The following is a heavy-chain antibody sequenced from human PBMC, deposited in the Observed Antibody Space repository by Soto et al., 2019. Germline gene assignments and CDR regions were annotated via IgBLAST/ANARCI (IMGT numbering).Heavy chain of an antibody. J-gene: IGHJ5*02. CDR2: ISSSSSTI. CDR3: AREGGDLNWFDP. Sequence: EVQRVEAGGGLVQPGGSLRLYCADSGFTFSSYSMNWVRQAPGKGLEWVSYISSSSSTIYYADSVKGRFTISRDNAKNSLYLPMNSPRAEDTAVDYCAREGGDLNWFDPWGQGTLVTVSS. D-gene: IGHD3-10*01. V-gene: IGHV3-48*01. CDR1: GFTFSSYS.